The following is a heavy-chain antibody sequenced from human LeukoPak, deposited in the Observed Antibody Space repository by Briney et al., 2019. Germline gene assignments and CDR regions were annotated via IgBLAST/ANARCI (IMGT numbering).Heavy chain of an antibody. J-gene: IGHJ4*02. D-gene: IGHD3-10*01. Sequence: ASVKVSCKASGYTFTCYGISWVRQAPGQGLEWMGWISAYNGNTNYAQKLQGRVTMTTDTSTSTAYMELRSLRSDDTAVYYCARTYYYGSGSYWGDYWGQGTLVTVSS. V-gene: IGHV1-18*01. CDR2: ISAYNGNT. CDR3: ARTYYYGSGSYWGDY. CDR1: GYTFTCYG.